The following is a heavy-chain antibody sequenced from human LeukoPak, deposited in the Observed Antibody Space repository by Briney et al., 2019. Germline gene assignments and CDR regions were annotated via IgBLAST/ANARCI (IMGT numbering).Heavy chain of an antibody. CDR1: GGSISSSSFH. J-gene: IGHJ5*02. CDR3: ARDSDYYDSSVDP. V-gene: IGHV4-39*07. Sequence: SETLSLTCTVSGGSISSSSFHWGWIRQPPGKGLEWIGSIYYSGSTDYNPSLKSRVTISVNTSKSQFSLKLSSVTAADTAVYYCARDSDYYDSSVDPWGQGTLVTVSS. CDR2: IYYSGST. D-gene: IGHD3-22*01.